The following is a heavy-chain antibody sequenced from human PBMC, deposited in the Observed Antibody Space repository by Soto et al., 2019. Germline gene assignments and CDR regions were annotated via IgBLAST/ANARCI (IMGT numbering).Heavy chain of an antibody. J-gene: IGHJ6*02. V-gene: IGHV1-69*12. CDR2: IIPVFGTP. Sequence: QVQLVQSGAEVKKPGSSVKVSCTASGGSLSNFGISWVRQAPGQGLEWMGAIIPVFGTPNYAQKFQDRVTINADESTTTVYMEVRSLTSEDTAVYYCARGDATKIVVTTYYAMDVWGPGITVTVSS. D-gene: IGHD3-22*01. CDR1: GGSLSNFG. CDR3: ARGDATKIVVTTYYAMDV.